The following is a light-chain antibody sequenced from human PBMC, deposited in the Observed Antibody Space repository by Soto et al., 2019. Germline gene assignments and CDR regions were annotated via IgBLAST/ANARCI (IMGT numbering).Light chain of an antibody. V-gene: IGLV1-51*01. CDR3: GTWDNSLRAGV. CDR1: SSNIGENY. Sequence: QSVLTQPPSVSAAPGQRVTISCSGSSSNIGENYVSWYQQLPGTAPKVLIYDRNMRPSGIPDRFSGSKSGTSATLDITGLQTGDEADYYCGTWDNSLRAGVFGGGTKL. CDR2: DRN. J-gene: IGLJ3*02.